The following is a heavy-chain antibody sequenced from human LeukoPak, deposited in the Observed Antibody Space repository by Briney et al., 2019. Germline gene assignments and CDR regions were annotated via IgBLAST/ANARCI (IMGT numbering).Heavy chain of an antibody. D-gene: IGHD2-2*01. CDR3: ASPVVVPAADYDAFDI. CDR2: IYHSGST. J-gene: IGHJ3*02. CDR1: GGSISSGGYY. V-gene: IGHV4-30-2*01. Sequence: PSETLSLTCTVSGGSISSGGYYWSWIRQPPGKGLEWIGYIYHSGSTYYNPSLKSRVTISVDRSKNQFSLKLSSVTAADTAVYYCASPVVVPAADYDAFDIWGQGTMVTVSS.